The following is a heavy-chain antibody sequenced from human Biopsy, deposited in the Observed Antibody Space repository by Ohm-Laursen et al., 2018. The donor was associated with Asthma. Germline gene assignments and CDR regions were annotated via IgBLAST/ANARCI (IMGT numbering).Heavy chain of an antibody. J-gene: IGHJ6*02. CDR1: GITFSTYG. V-gene: IGHV3-33*08. D-gene: IGHD6-6*01. Sequence: SLRLSCAASGITFSTYGMHWVRQAPGKGLEWVSFIWYDGRKKTYADSVKGRFTISRDNSKNTLYLQMNSLRAEDTAVYYCARKIAARGGMGVWGQGTTVTLSS. CDR3: ARKIAARGGMGV. CDR2: IWYDGRKK.